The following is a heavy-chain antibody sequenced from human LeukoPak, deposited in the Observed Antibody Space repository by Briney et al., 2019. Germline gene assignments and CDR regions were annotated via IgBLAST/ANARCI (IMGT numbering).Heavy chain of an antibody. D-gene: IGHD6-19*01. J-gene: IGHJ4*02. CDR1: ACTFTDDY. Sequence: ASVNVSCKLSACTFTDDYMQWVPQGPGKGLEWRGLVYPEDGEKMYAEKFQRRVTITADTSTDTAYMEVSSLRSEDTAVYYCAILIVAGTHFVYWGQGTLVTVSS. CDR3: AILIVAGTHFVY. CDR2: VYPEDGEK. V-gene: IGHV1-69-2*01.